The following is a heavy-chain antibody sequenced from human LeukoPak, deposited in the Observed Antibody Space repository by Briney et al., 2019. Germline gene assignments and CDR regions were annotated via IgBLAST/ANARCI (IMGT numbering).Heavy chain of an antibody. CDR1: GFTFSDYY. D-gene: IGHD6-19*01. Sequence: KSGGSLRLSCAASGFTFSDYYMSWIRQAPGKGLEWVSYISSSGTTIYYADSVKGRFTISRDNAKNSLYLQMNSLRAEDTAVYYCARVLQWLAPYYYYYMDVWGKGTTVTISS. J-gene: IGHJ6*03. CDR2: ISSSGTTI. V-gene: IGHV3-11*01. CDR3: ARVLQWLAPYYYYYMDV.